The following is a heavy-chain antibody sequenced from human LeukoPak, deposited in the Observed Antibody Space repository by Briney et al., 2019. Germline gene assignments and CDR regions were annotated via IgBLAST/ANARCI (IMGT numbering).Heavy chain of an antibody. V-gene: IGHV4-39*07. CDR3: ARDSGDYQFDF. CDR2: IYYRGST. J-gene: IGHJ4*02. CDR1: GGSISSSSYY. Sequence: PSETLSLTCSVSGGSISSSSYYWGWVRQPPGKGLQWIGNIYYRGSTYYSPSLKGRLTMSVDTSKNQFSLRLISVTAADTAVYYCARDSGDYQFDFWGPGTLVAVSS. D-gene: IGHD4-17*01.